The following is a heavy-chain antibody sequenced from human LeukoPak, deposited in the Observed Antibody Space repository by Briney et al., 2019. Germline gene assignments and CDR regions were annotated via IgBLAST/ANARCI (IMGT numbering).Heavy chain of an antibody. D-gene: IGHD3-10*01. J-gene: IGHJ4*02. Sequence: GASVKVSCKAFGYTFTSNYMHWVRQAPGQGPEWMGVISPSGGSTTYAQKFQGRVTLTRDMSTSTDYLELSSLRSEDTAVYYCAREKITMVRGVIEPKLAYWGQGTLVTVSS. CDR3: AREKITMVRGVIEPKLAY. CDR1: GYTFTSNY. V-gene: IGHV1-46*01. CDR2: ISPSGGST.